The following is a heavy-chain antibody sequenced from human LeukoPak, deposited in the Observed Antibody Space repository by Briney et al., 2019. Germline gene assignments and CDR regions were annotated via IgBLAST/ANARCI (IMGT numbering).Heavy chain of an antibody. CDR3: ARASQLWFGESLIDY. CDR2: IKHDGSEK. Sequence: GGSLRLSCAASGFTFSRHWMTWVRQAPGKGLEWVANIKHDGSEKYYVDSVKGRFTISRDNAKNSLYLQMNSLRAEDTAVYYCARASQLWFGESLIDYWGQGTLVTVSS. J-gene: IGHJ4*02. D-gene: IGHD3-10*01. CDR1: GFTFSRHW. V-gene: IGHV3-7*03.